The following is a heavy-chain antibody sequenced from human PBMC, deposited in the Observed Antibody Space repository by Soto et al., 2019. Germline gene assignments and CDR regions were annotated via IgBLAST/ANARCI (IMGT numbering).Heavy chain of an antibody. D-gene: IGHD2-2*01. Sequence: SETLALTCAVSGGSFSGYYWSWIRQPPGKGLEWIGEINHSGSTNYNPSLKSRVTISVDTSKNQFSLKLSSVTAADTAVYYCARGHVVTYWGQGTLVTVSS. CDR1: GGSFSGYY. V-gene: IGHV4-34*01. CDR3: ARGHVVTY. CDR2: INHSGST. J-gene: IGHJ4*02.